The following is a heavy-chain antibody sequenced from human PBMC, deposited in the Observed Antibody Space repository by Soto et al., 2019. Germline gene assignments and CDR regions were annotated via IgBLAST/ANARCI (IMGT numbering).Heavy chain of an antibody. V-gene: IGHV1-3*01. D-gene: IGHD2-15*01. Sequence: WASVKVSCKASGYTFTSYAMHWVRQAPGQRLEWMGWINAGNGNTKYSQKFQGRVTITRDTSASTAYMELSSLRSEDTAVYYCAREVVAASGPGFDPWGQGTLVTVSS. J-gene: IGHJ5*02. CDR1: GYTFTSYA. CDR2: INAGNGNT. CDR3: AREVVAASGPGFDP.